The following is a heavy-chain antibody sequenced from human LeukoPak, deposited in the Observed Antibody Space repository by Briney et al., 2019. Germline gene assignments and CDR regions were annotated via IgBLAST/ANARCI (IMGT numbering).Heavy chain of an antibody. J-gene: IGHJ3*02. CDR3: ARRDDAFDT. Sequence: SETLSLTCTVSGGSISSYYWSWIRQPPGKGLEWIGYIYTSGSTNYNPSLKSRVTISVDTSKNQFSLKLSSVTAADTAVYYCARRDDAFDTWGQGTMVTVSS. CDR2: IYTSGST. V-gene: IGHV4-4*09. CDR1: GGSISSYY.